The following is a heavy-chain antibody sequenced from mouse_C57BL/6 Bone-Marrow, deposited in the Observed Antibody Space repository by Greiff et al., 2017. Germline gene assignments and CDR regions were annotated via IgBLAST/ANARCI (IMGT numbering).Heavy chain of an antibody. CDR1: GFSLSTFGMG. J-gene: IGHJ4*01. CDR2: IWWDDDK. D-gene: IGHD2-4*01. V-gene: IGHV8-8*01. Sequence: QVTLKVSGPGILQPSQTLSLTCSFSGFSLSTFGMGVGWIRQPSGKGLEWLAHIWWDDDKYYNPALKSRLTISKDTSKNQVFLKIANVDTADTTTYDCARIGEDYDYYYYAMDYWGQGTSVTVSS. CDR3: ARIGEDYDYYYYAMDY.